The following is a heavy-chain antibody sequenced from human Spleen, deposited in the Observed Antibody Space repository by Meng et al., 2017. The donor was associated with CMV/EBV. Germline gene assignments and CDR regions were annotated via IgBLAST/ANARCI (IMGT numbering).Heavy chain of an antibody. Sequence: TFSGFSLSTRGVSVGWIRQPPGKALDWLALIYWDDDKRYRPSLRSRLTITKDTSKNQVVLTMTNMDPVDTATYYCASLYGATSYFDYWGQGTLVTVS. D-gene: IGHD4/OR15-4a*01. CDR2: IYWDDDK. J-gene: IGHJ4*02. CDR1: GFSLSTRGVS. CDR3: ASLYGATSYFDY. V-gene: IGHV2-5*02.